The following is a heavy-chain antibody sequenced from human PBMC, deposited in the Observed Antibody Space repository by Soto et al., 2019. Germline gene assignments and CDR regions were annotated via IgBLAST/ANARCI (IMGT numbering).Heavy chain of an antibody. CDR3: ARSRYYDSYYFDY. Sequence: SETLSLTCTVSGGSISSGGYYWSWIRQHPGKGLEWIGYIYYSGSTYYNPSLKSRVTISVDTSKNQFSLKLSSVTAADTAVYYCARSRYYDSYYFDYWGQGTLVTVSS. D-gene: IGHD3-22*01. CDR2: IYYSGST. V-gene: IGHV4-31*03. CDR1: GGSISSGGYY. J-gene: IGHJ4*02.